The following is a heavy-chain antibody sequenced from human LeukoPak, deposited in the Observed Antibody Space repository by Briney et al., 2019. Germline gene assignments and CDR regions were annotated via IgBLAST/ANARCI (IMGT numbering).Heavy chain of an antibody. D-gene: IGHD6-13*01. J-gene: IGHJ4*02. CDR2: ISYDGSNK. CDR1: GFTFSSYA. V-gene: IGHV3-30*04. Sequence: GRSLRLSCAASGFTFSSYAMHWVRQAPGKGLEGVAVISYDGSNKYYADSVKGRFTISRDNTKNTLYLQMNSLRAEDTAVYYCASILGHQGTAAGTVSDYWGQGTLVTVSS. CDR3: ASILGHQGTAAGTVSDY.